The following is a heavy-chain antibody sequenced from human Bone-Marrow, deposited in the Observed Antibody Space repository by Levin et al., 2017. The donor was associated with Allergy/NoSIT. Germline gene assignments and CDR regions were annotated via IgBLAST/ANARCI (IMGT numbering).Heavy chain of an antibody. V-gene: IGHV2-70*04. CDR1: GFSVNTRGSR. Sequence: SGPTLVKPTQTLTLTCTLSGFSVNTRGSRVSWIRQPPGKALEWLARIDSDGDKVYNTFLESRLTISKDTPRNQVVLTLTNMDPVDTGTYYCARMGTTGYNWIESWGQGILVTVSS. D-gene: IGHD1-7*01. CDR2: IDSDGDK. CDR3: ARMGTTGYNWIES. J-gene: IGHJ5*01.